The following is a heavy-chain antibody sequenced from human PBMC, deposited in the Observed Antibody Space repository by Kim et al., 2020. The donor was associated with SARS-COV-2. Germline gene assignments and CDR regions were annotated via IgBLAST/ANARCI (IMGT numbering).Heavy chain of an antibody. Sequence: PPHTSRVTLSVDTSKNQFSLKLSSGTAADTAVYYCARDREGYSSGWYHDYWGQGTLVTVSS. CDR3: ARDREGYSSGWYHDY. J-gene: IGHJ4*02. V-gene: IGHV4-59*01. D-gene: IGHD6-19*01.